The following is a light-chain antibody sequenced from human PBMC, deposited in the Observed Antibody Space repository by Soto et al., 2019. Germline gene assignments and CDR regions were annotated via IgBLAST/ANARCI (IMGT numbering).Light chain of an antibody. V-gene: IGKV3-11*01. J-gene: IGKJ3*01. Sequence: EIVLTQSPATLSLSPGERATLPCRASQSVSSYLAWYQQKPGQAPRLLIYDASNRATGIPARFSGSGSGTVFTLTISSLEPEDFAVYYCQQRSNCQFTFGPGTKVDIK. CDR3: QQRSNCQFT. CDR1: QSVSSY. CDR2: DAS.